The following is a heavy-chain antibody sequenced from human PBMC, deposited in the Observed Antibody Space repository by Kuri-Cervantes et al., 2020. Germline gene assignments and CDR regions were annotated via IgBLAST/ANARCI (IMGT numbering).Heavy chain of an antibody. D-gene: IGHD3-10*01. Sequence: GSLRLSCAVSGGSVSSPSYYWSWIRQPPGKRLEWIGHIYYNGDTKYSPSLRSRVTVSLDTSKNEFSLKLSSVTAADTAVYYCARVRGGYYYYGMDVWGQGTTVTVSS. J-gene: IGHJ6*02. CDR3: ARVRGGYYYYGMDV. CDR1: GGSVSSPSYY. V-gene: IGHV4-61*01. CDR2: IYYNGDT.